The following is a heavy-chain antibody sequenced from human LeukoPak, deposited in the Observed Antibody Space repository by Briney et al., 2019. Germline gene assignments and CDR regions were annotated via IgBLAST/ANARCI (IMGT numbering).Heavy chain of an antibody. D-gene: IGHD1-26*01. Sequence: ASVKVSCKASGYTFTRHYMHWVRQAPGQGLEWMGVINPGGSWTSYAQKFQGRVTMTRDMSTSTDCMELRSLRSEDTAVYYCARDNSVGDTAWWFDPWGQGTLVTVSS. J-gene: IGHJ5*02. V-gene: IGHV1-46*01. CDR1: GYTFTRHY. CDR2: INPGGSWT. CDR3: ARDNSVGDTAWWFDP.